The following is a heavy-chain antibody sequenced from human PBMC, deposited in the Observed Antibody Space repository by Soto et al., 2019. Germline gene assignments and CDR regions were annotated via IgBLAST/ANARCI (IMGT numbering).Heavy chain of an antibody. Sequence: SETLSLTCTVSGGTISSGGYYWSWHRQHPGKGLEWIGYIYYSGSTYYNPSLKSRVTISVDTSKNQFSLKLSSVTAADTAVYYCARDRAGTGWFDPWGQGTLVTVSS. CDR2: IYYSGST. J-gene: IGHJ5*02. D-gene: IGHD6-19*01. V-gene: IGHV4-31*03. CDR1: GGTISSGGYY. CDR3: ARDRAGTGWFDP.